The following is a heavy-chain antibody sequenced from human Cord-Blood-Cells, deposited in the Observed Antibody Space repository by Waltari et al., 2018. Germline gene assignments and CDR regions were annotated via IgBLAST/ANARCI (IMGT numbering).Heavy chain of an antibody. CDR3: ARSPRGAYGDYFDY. Sequence: QVQLQASGPGLGQPSETLSLTCTVPGGSISSYYWSWIRQPAGKGLEWIGRIYTNGSTNYNPSLKSRVTMSVDPSKNQFSLKLSSVTAADTAVYYCARSPRGAYGDYFDYWGQGTLVTVSS. J-gene: IGHJ4*02. CDR2: IYTNGST. CDR1: GGSISSYY. D-gene: IGHD4-17*01. V-gene: IGHV4-4*07.